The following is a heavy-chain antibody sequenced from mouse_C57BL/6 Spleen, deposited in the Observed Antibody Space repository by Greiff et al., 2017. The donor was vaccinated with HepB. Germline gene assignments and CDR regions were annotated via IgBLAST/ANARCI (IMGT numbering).Heavy chain of an antibody. J-gene: IGHJ4*01. CDR1: GYTFTSYW. V-gene: IGHV1-61*01. Sequence: QVQLQQPGAELVRPGSSVKLSCKASGYTFTSYWMDWVKQRPGQGLEWIGNIYPSDSETHYNQKFKDKATLTVDKSSSTAYMQLSSLTSEDSAVYYCARRGTGTFYAMDYWGQGTSVTVSS. CDR2: IYPSDSET. D-gene: IGHD4-1*01. CDR3: ARRGTGTFYAMDY.